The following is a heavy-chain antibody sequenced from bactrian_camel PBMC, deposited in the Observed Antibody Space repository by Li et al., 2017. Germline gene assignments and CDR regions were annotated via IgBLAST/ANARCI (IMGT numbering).Heavy chain of an antibody. J-gene: IGHJ4*01. CDR3: RYGREYDGGSWTRNY. V-gene: IGHV3S54*01. CDR2: IDTAGGSA. D-gene: IGHD5*01. CDR1: GDAASINY. Sequence: HVQLVESGGGSVQTGGSLRLSCAASGDAASINYMGWFRQAPGNERVAVAAIDTAGGSAYYAVSVEGRFTISQGNAKNTVYLQMNSLKPEDTAMYYCRYGREYDGGSWTRNYWGQGTQVTVS.